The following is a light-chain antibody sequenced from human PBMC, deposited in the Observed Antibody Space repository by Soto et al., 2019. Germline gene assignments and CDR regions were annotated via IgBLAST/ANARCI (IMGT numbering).Light chain of an antibody. CDR1: QSISSW. J-gene: IGKJ1*01. Sequence: DIQMTQSPSTLSASVGDRVTITCRASQSISSWLAWYQQKPGRAPKLLIYKASSLGSGVPSRFSGSGSGTEFTLTISSLQPDDFATYYCQQCTAYSRTFGQGTKVDIK. CDR2: KAS. V-gene: IGKV1-5*03. CDR3: QQCTAYSRT.